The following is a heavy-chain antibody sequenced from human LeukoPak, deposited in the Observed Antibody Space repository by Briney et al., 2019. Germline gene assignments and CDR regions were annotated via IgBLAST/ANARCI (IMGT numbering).Heavy chain of an antibody. D-gene: IGHD3-3*01. CDR1: GYSISSGYY. CDR2: INHSGST. J-gene: IGHJ5*02. V-gene: IGHV4-38-2*01. CDR3: ARGRQAYDFWSGYPNWFDP. Sequence: SETLSLTCAVSGYSISSGYYWGWIRQPPGKGLEWIGEINHSGSTNYNPSLKSRVTISVDTSKNQFSLKLSSVTAADTAVYYCARGRQAYDFWSGYPNWFDPWGQGTLVTVSS.